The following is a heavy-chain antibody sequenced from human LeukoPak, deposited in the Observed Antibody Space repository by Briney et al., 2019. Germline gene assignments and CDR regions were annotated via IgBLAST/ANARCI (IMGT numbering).Heavy chain of an antibody. CDR1: GFTFSSYW. V-gene: IGHV3-74*01. CDR2: INTDGSST. CDR3: AKEGIAAAGKGNWFDP. D-gene: IGHD6-13*01. Sequence: RGGSLRLSCAASGFTFSSYWMHWVRQAPGKGLVWVSRINTDGSSTSYADSVKGRFTISRDNSKNTLYLQMNSLRAEDTAVYYCAKEGIAAAGKGNWFDPWGQGTLVTVSS. J-gene: IGHJ5*02.